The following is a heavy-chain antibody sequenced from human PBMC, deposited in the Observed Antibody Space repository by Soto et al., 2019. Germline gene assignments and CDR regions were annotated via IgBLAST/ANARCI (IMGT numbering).Heavy chain of an antibody. CDR2: IHSTRSP. V-gene: IGHV4-4*07. D-gene: IGHD4-17*01. CDR1: GDPVSKYY. Sequence: PSETLSLTCTVSGDPVSKYYWNWIRQPAGKGLEWIGRIHSTRSPNYNPSLKSRVTMSVDTSKNQFSLKLNLTSVTAADTAVYYCARSPAYGDYANLDTWGQGTLVTVSS. CDR3: ARSPAYGDYANLDT. J-gene: IGHJ5*02.